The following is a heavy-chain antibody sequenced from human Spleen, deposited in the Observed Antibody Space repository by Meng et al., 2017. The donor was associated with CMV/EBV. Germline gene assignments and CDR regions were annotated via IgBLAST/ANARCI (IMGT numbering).Heavy chain of an antibody. V-gene: IGHV3-23*01. CDR3: ATYCTSITCWDY. J-gene: IGHJ4*02. Sequence: GGSLRLSCAASGFTFSSYAMSWVRQAPGKGLEWVSAISGNGGSTYYADSVKGRFTISRDNSKNTLYLQMNSLRAEDTAVYYCATYCTSITCWDYWGQGTLVTVSS. CDR1: GFTFSSYA. D-gene: IGHD2-2*01. CDR2: ISGNGGST.